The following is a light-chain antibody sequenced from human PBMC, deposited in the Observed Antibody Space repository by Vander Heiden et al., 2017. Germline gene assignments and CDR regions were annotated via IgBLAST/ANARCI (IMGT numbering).Light chain of an antibody. V-gene: IGKV3-20*01. CDR1: QSVSSSY. CDR3: QQGPT. Sequence: EIVLTQSPGTLSLSPGERATLSCRASQSVSSSYLAWYQQKPGQAPRLLIYGASSRATGIPDRFSGSGSGTDFTLTISRLEPEDFAGYYGQQGPTFGQGTKVEIK. CDR2: GAS. J-gene: IGKJ1*01.